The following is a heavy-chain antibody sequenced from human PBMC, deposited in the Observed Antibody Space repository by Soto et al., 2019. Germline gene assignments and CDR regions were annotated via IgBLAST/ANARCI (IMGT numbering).Heavy chain of an antibody. CDR1: GGNFSKSA. Sequence: QVQLVQSGAEVKKPGSSVKVSCKASGGNFSKSAFSWVRQAPGQGLEWMGGIIPLFDEADYAKRFQGRVRITADESTTTAYMALSSLISDDTAIYSSARAWPRCTMIVIDSDTYGMDVWGQGTTVTVSS. V-gene: IGHV1-69*01. D-gene: IGHD3-22*01. CDR2: IIPLFDEA. CDR3: ARAWPRCTMIVIDSDTYGMDV. J-gene: IGHJ6*02.